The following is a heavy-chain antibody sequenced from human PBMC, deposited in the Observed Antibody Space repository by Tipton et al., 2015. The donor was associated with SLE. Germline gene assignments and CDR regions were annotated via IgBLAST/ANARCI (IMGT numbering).Heavy chain of an antibody. D-gene: IGHD2-15*01. CDR3: ARHVGVAYYYAMDV. Sequence: TLSLTCSVSGGSISSYYWGWIRQPPGKGLEWIGVLYYSGNTYYNPSLKSPVTLSIDTSKNQFSLRLSSVTAADTAMYYCARHVGVAYYYAMDVWGQGTTVVISS. V-gene: IGHV4-59*08. CDR1: GGSISSYY. CDR2: LYYSGNT. J-gene: IGHJ6*02.